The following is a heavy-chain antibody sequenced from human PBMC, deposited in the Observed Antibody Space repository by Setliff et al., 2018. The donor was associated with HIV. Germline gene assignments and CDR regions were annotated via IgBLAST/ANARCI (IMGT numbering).Heavy chain of an antibody. CDR2: ISSSSSYI. Sequence: GWSLRLSCAASGFTFSSYSMNWVRQAPGKGLEWVSSISSSSSYIYYADSVKGRFTISRDNAKNSLYLQMNSLRAEDTAVYYCAREIGSGYPLSAFDIWGQGTMVTVSS. J-gene: IGHJ3*02. D-gene: IGHD3-22*01. CDR1: GFTFSSYS. V-gene: IGHV3-21*01. CDR3: AREIGSGYPLSAFDI.